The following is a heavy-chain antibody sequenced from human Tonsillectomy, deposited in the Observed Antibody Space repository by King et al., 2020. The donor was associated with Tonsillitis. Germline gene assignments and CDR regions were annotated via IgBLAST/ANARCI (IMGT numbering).Heavy chain of an antibody. CDR2: ITAGYDT. CDR1: GFSFSSYA. D-gene: IGHD2-8*02. CDR3: AKAFFFSDTGSSYFDL. J-gene: IGHJ2*01. V-gene: IGHV3-23*04. Sequence: VQLVESGGGLVQPGGSLRLSCAASGFSFSSYAMSWVRQAPGKGLEWVSTITAGYDTYYANSVKGRFIISGDNSEITLYLQMNSLRAEDTAVYYCAKAFFFSDTGSSYFDLWGRGTLVTVSS.